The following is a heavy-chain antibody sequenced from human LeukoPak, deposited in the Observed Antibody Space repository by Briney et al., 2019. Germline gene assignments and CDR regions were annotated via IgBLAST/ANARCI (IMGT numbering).Heavy chain of an antibody. D-gene: IGHD1-7*01. CDR3: ARQWNYVGGFDY. CDR1: GYSFTSYW. V-gene: IGHV5-51*01. CDR2: IYPGDSDA. Sequence: GESLKISCKGSGYSFTSYWIGGVGQMPGKGLKGRGIIYPGDSDARYSPSFQGQVTISADKSISTTYLQCSNLKASDTAMYYCARQWNYVGGFDYWGQGTLVTVSS. J-gene: IGHJ4*02.